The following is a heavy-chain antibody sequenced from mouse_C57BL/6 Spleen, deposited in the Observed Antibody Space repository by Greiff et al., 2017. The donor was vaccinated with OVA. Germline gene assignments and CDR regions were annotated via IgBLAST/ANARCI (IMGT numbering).Heavy chain of an antibody. CDR3: ARLTTVDAMDY. D-gene: IGHD1-1*01. CDR2: IYPRDGST. CDR1: GYTFTSYD. V-gene: IGHV1-85*01. J-gene: IGHJ4*01. Sequence: QVQLKQSGPELVKPGASVKLSCKASGYTFTSYDINWVKQRPGQGLEWIGWIYPRDGSTKYNEKFKGKATLTVDTSSSTAYMELHSLTSEDSAVYFCARLTTVDAMDYGGQGTSVTVSS.